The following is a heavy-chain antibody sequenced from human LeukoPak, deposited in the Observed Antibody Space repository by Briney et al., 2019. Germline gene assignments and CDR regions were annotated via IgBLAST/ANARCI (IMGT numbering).Heavy chain of an antibody. V-gene: IGHV3-53*01. CDR3: VRGTWFDP. J-gene: IGHJ5*02. CDR1: GFSVSNYY. CDR2: LYSGGTT. Sequence: GGSLRLSCAVSGFSVSNYYMSWVRQAPGKGLEWVSVLYSGGTTHYADSVKGRFTISRDNSKNTLFLQMDSLRPEDTAVYYCVRGTWFDPWGQGTLVTVSS. D-gene: IGHD1-1*01.